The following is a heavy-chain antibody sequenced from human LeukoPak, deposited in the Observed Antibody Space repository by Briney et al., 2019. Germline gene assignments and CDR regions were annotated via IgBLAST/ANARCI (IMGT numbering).Heavy chain of an antibody. CDR1: GYTFTGYY. Sequence: GASVKVSCKASGYTFTGYYMHWVRQAPGQGLQWMGRINPNSGGTNYAQKFQGRVTMARDTSISTAYMELIRLRSDDTTVYYCARTRRRYYYDSSGYYDLGYWGQGTLVTVSS. CDR3: ARTRRRYYYDSSGYYDLGY. CDR2: INPNSGGT. V-gene: IGHV1-2*06. D-gene: IGHD3-22*01. J-gene: IGHJ4*02.